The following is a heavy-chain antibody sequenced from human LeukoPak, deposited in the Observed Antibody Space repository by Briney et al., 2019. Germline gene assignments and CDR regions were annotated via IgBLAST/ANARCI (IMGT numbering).Heavy chain of an antibody. V-gene: IGHV4-30-4*01. CDR2: IYYSGST. CDR1: GGSISSGDYY. CDR3: ARERVYFDSSGYPSAASN. Sequence: SETLSLTCTVSGGSISSGDYYWSWIRQPPGKGLEWIGYIYYSGSTYYNPSLKGRVTISVDASKSHFSLKVNSVTAADTAVYFCARERVYFDSSGYPSAASNWGQGTLVTVSS. J-gene: IGHJ4*02. D-gene: IGHD2/OR15-2a*01.